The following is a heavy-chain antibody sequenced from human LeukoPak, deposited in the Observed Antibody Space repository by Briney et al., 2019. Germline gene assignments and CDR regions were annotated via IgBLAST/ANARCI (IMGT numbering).Heavy chain of an antibody. CDR2: TYYRSKWST. Sequence: SQTLSLTCVISGDGVSSNSAAWNWLRQSPSRGLEWLGRTYYRSKWSTDYSESVRSRIGINPDTSKNQFSLQLNSVTPEDTAVYYCARTKYDRTGYHVSTDFWGQGTLVTVSS. D-gene: IGHD3-22*01. CDR3: ARTKYDRTGYHVSTDF. J-gene: IGHJ4*02. CDR1: GDGVSSNSAA. V-gene: IGHV6-1*01.